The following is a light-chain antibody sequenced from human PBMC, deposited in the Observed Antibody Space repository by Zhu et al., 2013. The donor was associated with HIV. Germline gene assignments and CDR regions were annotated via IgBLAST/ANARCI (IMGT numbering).Light chain of an antibody. V-gene: IGKV3-20*01. CDR2: GAS. J-gene: IGKJ5*01. CDR1: QSVRSNY. Sequence: EIVLTQSPGTLSLSPGERATLSCRASQSVRSNYLGWYQQKPGQAPRLLIWGASSRTAGTPDRFSGSGSGTDFTLTISRLEPEDFAVYYCQQYGSSPGITFGQGTRLEIK. CDR3: QQYGSSPGIT.